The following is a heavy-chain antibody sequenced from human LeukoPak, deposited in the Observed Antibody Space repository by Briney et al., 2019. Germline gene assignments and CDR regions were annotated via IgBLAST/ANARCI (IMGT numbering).Heavy chain of an antibody. Sequence: QTGGSLRLSCAASGFTFSTYAMTWVRQAPGKGLEWVSSITGSGDGTSAADPVTGRFSISRDNAKKLLYLQMNSLRAEDTAVYYCARSSIAAPRHKEYFQHWGQGTLVTVSS. CDR3: ARSSIAAPRHKEYFQH. D-gene: IGHD6-6*01. CDR2: ITGSGDGT. V-gene: IGHV3-23*01. J-gene: IGHJ1*01. CDR1: GFTFSTYA.